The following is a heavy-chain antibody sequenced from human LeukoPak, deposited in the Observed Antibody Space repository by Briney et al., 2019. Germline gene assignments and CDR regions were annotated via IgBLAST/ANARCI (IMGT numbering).Heavy chain of an antibody. CDR3: AREWLLPDY. CDR1: GGSISSGSYY. J-gene: IGHJ4*02. V-gene: IGHV4-61*02. CDR2: IYTSGST. D-gene: IGHD2-15*01. Sequence: PSETLSLTCTVSGGSISSGSYYWRWIRQPPGKGVEWIGRIYTSGSTNYNPALKSRVTISVDTSKNQFSLKLSSVTGADTAVYYCAREWLLPDYWGQGTLVTVSS.